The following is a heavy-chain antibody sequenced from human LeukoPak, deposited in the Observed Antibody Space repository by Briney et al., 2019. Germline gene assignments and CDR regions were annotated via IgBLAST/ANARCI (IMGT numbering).Heavy chain of an antibody. CDR3: ARGPYYYDSSGYYHDY. CDR1: GYTFTIYD. J-gene: IGHJ4*02. D-gene: IGHD3-22*01. CDR2: MNPNSGNT. Sequence: ASVKVSFKSSGYTFTIYDINWVRQAPGQGLEWMGWMNPNSGNTGYAQKFQGRVTMTRNTSISTAYMELSSLRSEDTAVYYCARGPYYYDSSGYYHDYWGQGTLVTVSS. V-gene: IGHV1-8*01.